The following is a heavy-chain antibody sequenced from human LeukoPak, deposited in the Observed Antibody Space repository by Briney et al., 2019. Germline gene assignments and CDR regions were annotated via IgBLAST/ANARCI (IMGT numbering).Heavy chain of an antibody. D-gene: IGHD1-26*01. CDR1: GFTFSSYS. V-gene: IGHV3-21*01. CDR3: ASEGVVGPVAHFDY. Sequence: GGSLRLSCAASGFTFSSYSMNWVRQAPGKGLEWVSSIDVGSYTYYAGSVKGRFTISRDNAKNLLYLQMNSLRVEDTAVYYCASEGVVGPVAHFDYWGQGALVTVSS. CDR2: IDVGSYT. J-gene: IGHJ4*02.